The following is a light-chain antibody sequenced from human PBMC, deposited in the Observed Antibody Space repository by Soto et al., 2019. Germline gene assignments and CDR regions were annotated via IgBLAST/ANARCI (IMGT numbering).Light chain of an antibody. CDR1: QSISSW. CDR2: DAS. Sequence: DIPMTQSPSTLSASLGDRVNITCRASQSISSWLAWYQQKPGKAPKLLIYDASSLESGVPSRFSGSGSGTEFTLTISSLQPDDFATYYCQQYNSYWTFGQGTKVDIK. J-gene: IGKJ1*01. V-gene: IGKV1-5*01. CDR3: QQYNSYWT.